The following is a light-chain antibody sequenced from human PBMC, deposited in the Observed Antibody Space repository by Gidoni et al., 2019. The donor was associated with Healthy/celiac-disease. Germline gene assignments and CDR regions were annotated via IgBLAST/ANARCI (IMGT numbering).Light chain of an antibody. CDR1: QSISSW. J-gene: IGKJ1*01. CDR2: KAS. V-gene: IGKV1-5*03. Sequence: DIQMTQSPSTLYASVGDRVTITCRASQSISSWLDWYQQKPGKAPKLLIYKASSLESGVPSRFSCSGSGTEFTLTISSLQPDDFATYYCQQYNSYSWTFGQGTKVEIK. CDR3: QQYNSYSWT.